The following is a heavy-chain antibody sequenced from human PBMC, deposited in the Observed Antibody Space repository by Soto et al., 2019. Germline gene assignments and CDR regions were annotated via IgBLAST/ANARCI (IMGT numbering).Heavy chain of an antibody. V-gene: IGHV3-15*01. CDR2: IKSKTDGGTT. CDR3: TTDEPAAIFDY. Sequence: GGSLRLSWAASGFTFSNAWMSWVRQAPEKGLEWVGRIKSKTDGGTTDYAAPVKGRFTISRDDSKNTLYLQMNSLKTEDTAVYYCTTDEPAAIFDYWGQGTLVTVSS. CDR1: GFTFSNAW. J-gene: IGHJ4*02. D-gene: IGHD2-2*01.